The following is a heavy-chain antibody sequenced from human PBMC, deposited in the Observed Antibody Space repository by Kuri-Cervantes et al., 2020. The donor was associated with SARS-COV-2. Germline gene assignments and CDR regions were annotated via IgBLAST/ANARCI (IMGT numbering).Heavy chain of an antibody. Sequence: SETLSLTCTVSGGSISRGGYYWSWIRQHPEKGLEWIGYIYYSGGTYYNPSLKSRVSMSVDTSKSQFSLNLSSVTAADTAVYYCARLRRHNDGWFATGYYMDVWGKGTTVTVSS. CDR1: GGSISRGGYY. J-gene: IGHJ6*03. CDR2: IYYSGGT. D-gene: IGHD6-19*01. V-gene: IGHV4-31*03. CDR3: ARLRRHNDGWFATGYYMDV.